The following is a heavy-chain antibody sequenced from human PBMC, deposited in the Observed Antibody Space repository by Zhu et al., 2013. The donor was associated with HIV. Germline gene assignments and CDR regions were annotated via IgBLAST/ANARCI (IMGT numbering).Heavy chain of an antibody. V-gene: IGHV1-69*06. CDR1: GGSFSNSA. CDR2: IIFMFATA. CDR3: ARGRYGDFNWYFDL. J-gene: IGHJ2*01. D-gene: IGHD4-17*01. Sequence: QVQLVQSGAEVTKPGSSLKVSCKASGGSFSNSAITWVRQAPGQGLERMGGIIFMFATASYAQKFQGRVTITADKSTSTVYMELSSLRSEDTAVYYCARGRYGDFNWYFDLWGRGTLVTVSS.